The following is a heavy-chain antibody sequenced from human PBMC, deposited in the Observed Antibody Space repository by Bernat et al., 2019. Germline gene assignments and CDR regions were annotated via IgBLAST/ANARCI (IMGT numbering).Heavy chain of an antibody. J-gene: IGHJ4*02. CDR3: ARGGPRLRYFDWLIDY. CDR2: IKQDGSEK. V-gene: IGHV3-7*01. D-gene: IGHD3-9*01. CDR1: GFTFSSYW. Sequence: EVQLVESGGGLVQPGGSLRLSCAASGFTFSSYWMSWVRQAPGKGLEWVANIKQDGSEKYYVDSVKGRFTISRDNSKNTLYLQMNSLRAEDTAVYYCARGGPRLRYFDWLIDYWGQGTLVTVSS.